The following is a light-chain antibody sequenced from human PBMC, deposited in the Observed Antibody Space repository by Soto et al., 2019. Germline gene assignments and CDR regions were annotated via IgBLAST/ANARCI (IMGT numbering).Light chain of an antibody. CDR1: QNIRTW. CDR3: QHYNPYSGP. V-gene: IGKV1-5*01. CDR2: DAS. Sequence: DIQMTQSPSTLSASVGDIVTITCRASQNIRTWLSWYQQKPGKAPNLLIFDASSLHSGVPSRFSGSGSGTEFTLTITSLQPDDFATYYCQHYNPYSGPFGQGTKVDIK. J-gene: IGKJ1*01.